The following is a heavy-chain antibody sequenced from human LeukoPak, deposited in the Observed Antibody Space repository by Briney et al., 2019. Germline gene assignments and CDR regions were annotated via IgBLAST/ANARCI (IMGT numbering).Heavy chain of an antibody. D-gene: IGHD2-2*01. CDR2: IWDDGSNK. Sequence: GGSLRLSCAASGFTFGNYGMHWVRQAPGKGLEWVAVIWDDGSNKYYADSEKGRFTISRDNSKNTLYLQMNSLRAEDTAVYYCARAEVPAAIKSGAFDIWGQGTMVTVSS. CDR3: ARAEVPAAIKSGAFDI. J-gene: IGHJ3*02. V-gene: IGHV3-33*01. CDR1: GFTFGNYG.